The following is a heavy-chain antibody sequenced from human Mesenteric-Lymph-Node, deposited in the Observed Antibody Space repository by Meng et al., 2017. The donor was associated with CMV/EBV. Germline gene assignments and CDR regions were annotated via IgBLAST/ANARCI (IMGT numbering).Heavy chain of an antibody. V-gene: IGHV2-5*01. Sequence: CTFSGFSLSTGDVGVGWVRQPPGKALEWLALISWYDERYRPSLRSRLTITKDTSKNQVVLTMTNMDPVDTATYYCARLTPFDMEVFDSWGQGTLVTVSS. CDR3: ARLTPFDMEVFDS. CDR1: GFSLSTGDVG. J-gene: IGHJ4*02. D-gene: IGHD3-9*01. CDR2: ISWYDE.